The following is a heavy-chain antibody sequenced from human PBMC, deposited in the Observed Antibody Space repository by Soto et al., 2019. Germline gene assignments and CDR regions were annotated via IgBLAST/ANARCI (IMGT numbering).Heavy chain of an antibody. CDR3: ARDSGPYSSGWKGGIRGELNWFDP. J-gene: IGHJ5*02. V-gene: IGHV4-31*03. CDR1: GGSISSGGYY. CDR2: IYYSGST. D-gene: IGHD6-19*01. Sequence: SETLSLTCTVSGGSISSGGYYWSWIRQHPGKGLEWIGYIYYSGSTYYNPSLKSRVTISVDTSKNQFSLKLSSVTAADTAVYYCARDSGPYSSGWKGGIRGELNWFDPWGQGTLVTVS.